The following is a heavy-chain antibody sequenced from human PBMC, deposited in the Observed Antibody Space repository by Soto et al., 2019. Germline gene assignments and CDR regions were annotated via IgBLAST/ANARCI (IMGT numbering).Heavy chain of an antibody. CDR2: IYSGSST. CDR3: ARGRRGTYHFDY. Sequence: EVQLVESGGGLVQPGGSLRLSCAASGFTVSSSYMTWVRQAPGKGLEWVSIIYSGSSTYYTDSVKGRFTISSDNSKNTLYLQINSLRAEDTAVYYCARGRRGTYHFDYWGQGTLVTVSS. D-gene: IGHD1-26*01. J-gene: IGHJ4*02. V-gene: IGHV3-66*01. CDR1: GFTVSSSY.